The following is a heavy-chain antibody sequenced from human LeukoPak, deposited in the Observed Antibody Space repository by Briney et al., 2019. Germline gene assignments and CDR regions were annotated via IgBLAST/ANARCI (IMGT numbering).Heavy chain of an antibody. CDR2: IKQDGSET. V-gene: IGHV3-7*01. CDR3: ARETGSAVGSTDFDY. D-gene: IGHD4-17*01. Sequence: GGSLRLSCAASGFTFSSYSMAWVRQAPGEGLEWVANIKQDGSETYYVDSVKGRFTISRDNAKNSLYLQMSSLRAEDTAVYYCARETGSAVGSTDFDYWGQGTLVTVSS. J-gene: IGHJ4*02. CDR1: GFTFSSYS.